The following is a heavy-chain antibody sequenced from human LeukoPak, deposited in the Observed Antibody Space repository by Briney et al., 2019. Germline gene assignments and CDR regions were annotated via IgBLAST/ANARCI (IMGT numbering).Heavy chain of an antibody. Sequence: GGSLRLSCAASGFTVSRNYINWVRQAPGKGLEWVSVIYSGGSTYYADSIKGRFTISRDNSKNTLYLQMNSLRAEDTAVYYCARDTDYYGMDVWGQGTTVTVSS. J-gene: IGHJ6*02. V-gene: IGHV3-53*01. CDR2: IYSGGST. D-gene: IGHD4-17*01. CDR3: ARDTDYYGMDV. CDR1: GFTVSRNY.